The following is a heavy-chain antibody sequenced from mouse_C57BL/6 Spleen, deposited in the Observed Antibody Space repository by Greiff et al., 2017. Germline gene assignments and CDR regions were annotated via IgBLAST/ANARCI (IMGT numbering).Heavy chain of an antibody. J-gene: IGHJ4*01. CDR2: IHPNSGST. Sequence: QVQLQQPGAELVKPGASVKLSCKASGYTFTSYWMHWVKQRPGQGLEWIGMIHPNSGSTNYNEKFKSKATLTVDKSSSTAYMQLSSLTSEDSAVYYGASVITHLGYAMDYWGQGTSVTVAS. CDR1: GYTFTSYW. D-gene: IGHD2-4*01. CDR3: ASVITHLGYAMDY. V-gene: IGHV1-64*01.